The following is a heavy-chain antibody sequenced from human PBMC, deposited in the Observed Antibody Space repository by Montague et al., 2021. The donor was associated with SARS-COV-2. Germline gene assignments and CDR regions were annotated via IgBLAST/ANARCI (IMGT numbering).Heavy chain of an antibody. CDR1: GFTFSSYA. J-gene: IGHJ5*02. V-gene: IGHV3-30*04. Sequence: SLRLSCAASGFTFSSYAMHWVRQAPGKGLEWVAVISYDGSNKYYADSVKGRFTISRDNSKNTLYLQMNSLRAEDTAVYYCARESCPAYYDFWSGYSSCPRRLVWEGPQTSKNWFDPWGQGTLVTVSS. CDR3: ARESCPAYYDFWSGYSSCPRRLVWEGPQTSKNWFDP. D-gene: IGHD3-3*01. CDR2: ISYDGSNK.